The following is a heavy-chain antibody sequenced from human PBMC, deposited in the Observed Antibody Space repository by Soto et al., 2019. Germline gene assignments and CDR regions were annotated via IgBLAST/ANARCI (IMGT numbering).Heavy chain of an antibody. CDR3: AKYCSSDVCFGY. V-gene: IGHV3-48*02. Sequence: SGGSLRLSCASSGFTFSSCSMNWVRQAPGKGLEWVSFISGSGDTKYYADSVKGRFTISRDNAKNSLYLQMSSLRDEDTAVYYCAKYCSSDVCFGYWGQGTLVTVSS. D-gene: IGHD2-8*01. J-gene: IGHJ4*02. CDR1: GFTFSSCS. CDR2: ISGSGDTK.